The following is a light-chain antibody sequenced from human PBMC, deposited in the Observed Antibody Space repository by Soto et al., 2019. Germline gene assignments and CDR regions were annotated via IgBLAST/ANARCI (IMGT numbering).Light chain of an antibody. CDR2: AAS. J-gene: IGKJ2*01. CDR3: QHSLTSPYT. CDR1: QTISTH. V-gene: IGKV1-39*01. Sequence: DIQMTQSPSSLSASVRDRVTSTCRASQTISTHLNWYQQKPGKAPKLLIYAASTLQSVVPSRFSGSGSWTDFTLTITSLQPEYFAPYYCQHSLTSPYTFGQGTKLEIK.